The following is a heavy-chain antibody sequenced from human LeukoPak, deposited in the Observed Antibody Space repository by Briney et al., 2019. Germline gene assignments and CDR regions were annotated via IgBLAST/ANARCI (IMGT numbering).Heavy chain of an antibody. J-gene: IGHJ4*02. D-gene: IGHD6-19*01. CDR2: INGGEGFT. V-gene: IGHV3-23*01. CDR3: AKRLAVAGQYYFDY. CDR1: GFTFSNYA. Sequence: PGGSLRLSCAASGFTFSNYAMSWVRQAPGKGLEWVSAINGGEGFTYYADSVKGRFTISRDNSKNTLYLQMNSLRAEDTAVYYCAKRLAVAGQYYFDYWGQGTLVTVSS.